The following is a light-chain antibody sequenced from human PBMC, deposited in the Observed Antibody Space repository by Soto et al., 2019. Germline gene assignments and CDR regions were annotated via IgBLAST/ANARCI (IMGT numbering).Light chain of an antibody. J-gene: IGLJ2*01. CDR3: SSYTSSRTVV. V-gene: IGLV2-14*01. CDR2: DVS. Sequence: QSVLTQPASVSGSPGQSITISCTGTSSDVGGYNYVSWYQQHPGKAPKLMIYDVSNRPSGVSNRFSGSKSGNTASLTISGLQAEDEADYYCSSYTSSRTVVFGGGTKHTVL. CDR1: SSDVGGYNY.